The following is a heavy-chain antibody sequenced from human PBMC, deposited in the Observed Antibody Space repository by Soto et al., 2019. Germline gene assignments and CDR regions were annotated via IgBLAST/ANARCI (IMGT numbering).Heavy chain of an antibody. CDR2: ISERGDGT. J-gene: IGHJ4*02. V-gene: IGHV3-23*01. D-gene: IGHD3-16*01. CDR1: GSTFTSHA. CDR3: EPGRSGAGGEDC. Sequence: QLLESGGGLVQPGGSLRLSCVASGSTFTSHAMTWVRQAPGKGLEWVSSISERGDGTYYADSVKGRFTISRDNSKNPLFLHLRSMRVEDTAVYSCEPGRSGAGGEDCWGQGAVVTVSS.